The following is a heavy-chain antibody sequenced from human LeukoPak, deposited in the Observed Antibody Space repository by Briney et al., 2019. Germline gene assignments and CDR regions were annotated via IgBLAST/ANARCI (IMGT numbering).Heavy chain of an antibody. D-gene: IGHD3-9*01. CDR1: GFTFSSYW. Sequence: PGRSLRLSCAASGFTFSSYWMHWVRQVPGKGLVWVSRINTDGSTTTYADSVKGRFTISRDNSKNTLYLQMNSLRAEDTAVYYCARDRGDYDILTGSLTGASFDIWGQGTMVTVSS. CDR2: INTDGSTT. J-gene: IGHJ3*02. V-gene: IGHV3-74*01. CDR3: ARDRGDYDILTGSLTGASFDI.